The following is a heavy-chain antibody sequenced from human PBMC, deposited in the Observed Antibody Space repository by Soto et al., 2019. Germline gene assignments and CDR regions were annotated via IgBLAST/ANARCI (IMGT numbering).Heavy chain of an antibody. CDR1: GGSISSFC. D-gene: IGHD4-4*01. CDR3: ARVGSKSFYYATDV. CDR2: ICTGGTT. Sequence: SETLSLTCAVSGGSISSFCWTWIRQPPGQGLEWIGYICTGGTTKYNPSLKSRVTMSVDTSKSQFSLKLTSVTAADTAVYYCARVGSKSFYYATDVWGQGTTVTVSS. V-gene: IGHV4-4*09. J-gene: IGHJ6*02.